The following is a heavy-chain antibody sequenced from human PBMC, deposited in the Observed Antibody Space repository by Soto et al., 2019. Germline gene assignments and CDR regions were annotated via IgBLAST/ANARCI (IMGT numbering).Heavy chain of an antibody. CDR2: ISSSSSYI. CDR3: ARDRDSSGYYGL. J-gene: IGHJ4*02. D-gene: IGHD3-22*01. Sequence: GGSLRLSCAASGFTFSSYSMNWVRQAPGKGLEWVSSISSSSSYIYYADSVKGRFTISRDNAKNSLYLQMNSLRAEDTAVYYCARDRDSSGYYGLWGQGTLVTVSS. CDR1: GFTFSSYS. V-gene: IGHV3-21*01.